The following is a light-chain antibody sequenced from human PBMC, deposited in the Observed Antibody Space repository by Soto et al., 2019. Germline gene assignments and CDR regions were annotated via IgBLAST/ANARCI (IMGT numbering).Light chain of an antibody. CDR1: QSISNY. CDR2: AAY. Sequence: DLQMPQSPSSLSASVGDSVTITCRASQSISNYLNWYQRKPGKAPMLLISAAYSLQSGVPSRFNGRVSATDFALTSSSLHPEDLATYVYQQSYRSPVTFG. V-gene: IGKV1-39*01. J-gene: IGKJ4*01. CDR3: QQSYRSPVT.